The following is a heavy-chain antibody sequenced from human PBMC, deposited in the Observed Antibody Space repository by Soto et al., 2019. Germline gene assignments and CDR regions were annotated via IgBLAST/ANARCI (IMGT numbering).Heavy chain of an antibody. V-gene: IGHV4-31*03. CDR1: GGSISSGGYY. J-gene: IGHJ4*02. D-gene: IGHD2-21*01. CDR2: IYYSGST. Sequence: QVQLQESGPGLVKPSQTLSLTCTVSGGSISSGGYYWSWIRQHPGKGLEWIGYIYYSGSTHYNPSRNRRVTLSVDTSKNQFSLKLSSVTAADTAVYYCARALGGEGPYFDYWGQGTLVTVSS. CDR3: ARALGGEGPYFDY.